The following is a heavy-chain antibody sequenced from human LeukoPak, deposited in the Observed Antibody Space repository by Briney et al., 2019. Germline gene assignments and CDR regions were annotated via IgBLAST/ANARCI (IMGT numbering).Heavy chain of an antibody. CDR1: GGSISSYY. D-gene: IGHD3-16*02. V-gene: IGHV4-59*01. J-gene: IGHJ4*02. Sequence: PSETLSLTCTVSGGSISSYYWSWIRQPPGKGLEWIGYIYYSGSTNYNPSLKSRVTISVDTSKNQFSLKLSSVTAADTAVYYCASTHYDYVWGSYRPFDYWGQGTPVTASS. CDR3: ASTHYDYVWGSYRPFDY. CDR2: IYYSGST.